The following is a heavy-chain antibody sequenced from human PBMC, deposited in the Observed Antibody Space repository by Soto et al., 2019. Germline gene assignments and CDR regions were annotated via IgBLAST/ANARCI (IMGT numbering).Heavy chain of an antibody. V-gene: IGHV4-31*03. CDR2: IYYSGST. Sequence: SETLSLTCTVSGGSISSGGYYWSWIRQHPGKGLEWIGYIYYSGSTYYNPSLKSRVTISVDTSKNQFSLKLSSVTAADTAVYYCARYRCSGGSCYYHYYMDVSGQGTTVTVS. D-gene: IGHD2-15*01. J-gene: IGHJ6*03. CDR1: GGSISSGGYY. CDR3: ARYRCSGGSCYYHYYMDV.